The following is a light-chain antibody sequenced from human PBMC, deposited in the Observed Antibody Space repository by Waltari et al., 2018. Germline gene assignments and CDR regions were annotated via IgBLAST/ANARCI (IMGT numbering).Light chain of an antibody. J-gene: IGLJ2*01. V-gene: IGLV2-23*02. CDR3: CSYAGSSTLV. Sequence: QSALTQPASVSGSPGQSITLSCTGTSSDVGGYNYVSWYQQHPGKAPNLMSYDVSKRTSGVSNRCACSKYSNTASLTISGSQAEDEADYYCCSYAGSSTLVFGGETKLTVL. CDR1: SSDVGGYNY. CDR2: DVS.